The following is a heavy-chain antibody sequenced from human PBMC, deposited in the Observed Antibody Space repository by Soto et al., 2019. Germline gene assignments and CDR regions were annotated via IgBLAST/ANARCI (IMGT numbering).Heavy chain of an antibody. Sequence: QVQLQESGPGLVKPSQTLSLTCSVSGDSISSGGHYWGWIRPHPGKGLEGSGYISYSGITYYAPSLGSRLTISVDTSRNQFALKLTSVTAADTAVYYCGRVGHHDDYGRTWIDYWGQGTLVTASS. CDR2: ISYSGIT. J-gene: IGHJ4*02. D-gene: IGHD4-17*01. CDR1: GDSISSGGHY. CDR3: GRVGHHDDYGRTWIDY. V-gene: IGHV4-31*03.